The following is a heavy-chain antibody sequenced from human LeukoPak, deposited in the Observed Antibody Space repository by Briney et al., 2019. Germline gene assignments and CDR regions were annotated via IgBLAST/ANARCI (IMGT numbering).Heavy chain of an antibody. CDR2: INPNSGGT. Sequence: ASVKVSCKASRYTFTGYYMHWVRQAPGQGLEWMGWINPNSGGTNYAQKFHGRVTMTRDTSISTAYMELSRLRSDDTAVYYCARDGGSGSHFDYWGQGTLVTVSS. CDR3: ARDGGSGSHFDY. J-gene: IGHJ4*02. CDR1: RYTFTGYY. V-gene: IGHV1-2*02. D-gene: IGHD3-10*01.